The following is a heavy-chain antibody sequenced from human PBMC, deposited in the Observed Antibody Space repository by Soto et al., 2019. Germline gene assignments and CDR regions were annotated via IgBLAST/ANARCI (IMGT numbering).Heavy chain of an antibody. Sequence: PSETLSLTCAVYGGSFSGYYWSWIRQPPWKGLEWIGEINHSGSTNYNPSLKSRVTISIDTSKNQFSLKLSSVTAADTAVYYCGRGLSTVTEYGMDVWGQGTTVTVS. CDR3: GRGLSTVTEYGMDV. CDR2: INHSGST. D-gene: IGHD4-17*01. J-gene: IGHJ6*02. CDR1: GGSFSGYY. V-gene: IGHV4-34*01.